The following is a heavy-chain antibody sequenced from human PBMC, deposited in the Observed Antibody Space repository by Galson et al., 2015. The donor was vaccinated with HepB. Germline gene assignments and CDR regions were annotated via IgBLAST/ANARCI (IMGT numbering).Heavy chain of an antibody. V-gene: IGHV3-7*03. D-gene: IGHD3-22*01. CDR2: IKEDGSEA. CDR3: AKIITFMTDYYDSSGYYSH. Sequence: SLRLSCAGSGFTFNNYWMNWVRQAPGKGLEWLAIIKEDGSEALYGDSVRGRFTISKDIAKTSVHLQMNSLGAEDTALYFCAKIITFMTDYYDSSGYYSHWGQGTLVTVSS. CDR1: GFTFNNYW. J-gene: IGHJ4*02.